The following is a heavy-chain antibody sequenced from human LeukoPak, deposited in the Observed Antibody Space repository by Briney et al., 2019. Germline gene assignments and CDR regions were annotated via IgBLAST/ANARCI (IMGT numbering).Heavy chain of an antibody. CDR1: GFTFSSYS. V-gene: IGHV3-21*01. J-gene: IGHJ4*02. CDR3: AREEERGEVWFGESKGPIDY. Sequence: GESLRLSCAASGFTFSSYSMSWVRQAPGKGLEWVSSKSRSSPYIYYADSVKGRFTISRDNAKNSLYLQMNSLRAEDTAVYCCAREEERGEVWFGESKGPIDYWGQGTLVTVPS. CDR2: KSRSSPYI. D-gene: IGHD3-10*01.